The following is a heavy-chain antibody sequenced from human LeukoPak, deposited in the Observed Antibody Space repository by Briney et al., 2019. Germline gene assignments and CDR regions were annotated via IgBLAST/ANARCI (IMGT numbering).Heavy chain of an antibody. J-gene: IGHJ4*02. CDR1: GGSFSGYY. Sequence: PSETLSLTCAVYGGSFSGYYWSWIRQPPGKGLEWIGEINHSGSTNYNPSLKSRVTISVDTSKNQFSLKLSSVTAADTAVYYCARVLNKKWLFPAYDYWGQGTLVTVSS. CDR2: INHSGST. CDR3: ARVLNKKWLFPAYDY. D-gene: IGHD3-22*01. V-gene: IGHV4-34*01.